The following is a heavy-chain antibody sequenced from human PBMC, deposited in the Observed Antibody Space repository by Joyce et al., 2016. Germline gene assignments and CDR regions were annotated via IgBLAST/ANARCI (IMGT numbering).Heavy chain of an antibody. V-gene: IGHV3-21*02. D-gene: IGHD3-22*01. J-gene: IGHJ6*02. CDR2: ISSDSTDI. CDR1: GFTFSTSS. CDR3: ARGGIVYDYSMDL. Sequence: EVQLVESGGGLVKPGGSLRISCAASGFTFSTSSMSWCRRAPGKGLEWVSAISSDSTDIFYADSVKGRFTVSRDNAKNSLYLQMNSLRAEDTAVFFCARGGIVYDYSMDLWGQGTTVTVSS.